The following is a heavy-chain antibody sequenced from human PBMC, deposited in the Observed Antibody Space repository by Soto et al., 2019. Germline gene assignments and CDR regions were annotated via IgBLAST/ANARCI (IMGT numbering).Heavy chain of an antibody. Sequence: ASVKVSCKASGYTFTSYGISWVRQAPGQGLEWMGWISGYNGNTHFAQNFQGRVTMTTDTSTRTVYMELRNLRSDDTAVYYCARFFFCSGSYPNWFDLWGQGSLVPVSS. J-gene: IGHJ5*01. CDR3: ARFFFCSGSYPNWFDL. CDR2: ISGYNGNT. CDR1: GYTFTSYG. V-gene: IGHV1-18*01. D-gene: IGHD3-10*02.